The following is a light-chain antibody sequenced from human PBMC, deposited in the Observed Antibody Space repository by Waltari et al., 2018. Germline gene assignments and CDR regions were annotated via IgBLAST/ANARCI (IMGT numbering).Light chain of an antibody. CDR3: SSYTITYTRV. V-gene: IGLV2-14*01. Sequence: QSALTQPASVSGSPGQSITISCTGTSSDIGANNYVSWYRQHPGKAPKLILYHVTTRPSVVSNRFSGSKSGNTASLTISGLQAEDEADYFCSSYTITYTRVFGGGTKLTVL. J-gene: IGLJ3*02. CDR1: SSDIGANNY. CDR2: HVT.